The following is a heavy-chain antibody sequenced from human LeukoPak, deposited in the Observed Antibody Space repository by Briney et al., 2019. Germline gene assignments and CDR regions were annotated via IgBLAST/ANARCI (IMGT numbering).Heavy chain of an antibody. CDR2: MNPNSGNT. D-gene: IGHD5-18*01. V-gene: IGHV1-8*03. Sequence: ASVKVSCKASGYTFTSYGISWVRQATGQGLEWMGWMNPNSGNTGYAQKFQGRVTITRDTSISTAYMELSSLRSEDTAVYYCARDRGDTAMVDYWGQGTLVTVSS. J-gene: IGHJ4*02. CDR1: GYTFTSYG. CDR3: ARDRGDTAMVDY.